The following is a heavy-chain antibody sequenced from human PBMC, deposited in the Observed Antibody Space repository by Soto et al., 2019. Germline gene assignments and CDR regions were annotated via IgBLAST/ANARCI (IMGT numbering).Heavy chain of an antibody. J-gene: IGHJ4*02. V-gene: IGHV1-69*01. CDR3: ATHGGLRGPYYFDY. CDR1: GGTFSRHA. CDR2: IIPIFGTA. D-gene: IGHD3-16*01. Sequence: QVQLVQSGAEVRKPGSSVKVSCKASGGTFSRHAISWVRQAPGQGLEWMGGIIPIFGTANYAQKFQGRVTITADESTSTAYMELSSLRSEDTAVYYCATHGGLRGPYYFDYWGQGTLVTVSS.